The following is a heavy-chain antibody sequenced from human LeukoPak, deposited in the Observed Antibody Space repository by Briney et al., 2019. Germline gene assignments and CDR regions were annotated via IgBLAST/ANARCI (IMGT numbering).Heavy chain of an antibody. Sequence: PGGSLRLSCAASGFTVSSNHMSWVRQGQGKGLEWVSVIYAGGSTYYADSVKGRFTISRDNSKNTLYLQMKNLRAEDTAVYYYARDARFGYWGQGTLVTVSS. J-gene: IGHJ4*02. CDR3: ARDARFGY. CDR1: GFTVSSNH. V-gene: IGHV3-66*01. CDR2: IYAGGST.